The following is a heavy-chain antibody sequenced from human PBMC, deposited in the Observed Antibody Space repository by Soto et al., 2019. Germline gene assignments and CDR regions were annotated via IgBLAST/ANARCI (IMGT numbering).Heavy chain of an antibody. CDR1: GFTFSSYG. D-gene: IGHD6-13*01. CDR3: AKDLSGSWYPEAFDY. CDR2: ISYDGSNK. V-gene: IGHV3-30*18. Sequence: GGSLRLSCAASGFTFSSYGMHWVRQAPGKGLEWVAVISYDGSNKYYADSVKGRFTISRDNSKNTLYLQMNSLRAEDTAVYYCAKDLSGSWYPEAFDYWGQGTLVTVSS. J-gene: IGHJ4*02.